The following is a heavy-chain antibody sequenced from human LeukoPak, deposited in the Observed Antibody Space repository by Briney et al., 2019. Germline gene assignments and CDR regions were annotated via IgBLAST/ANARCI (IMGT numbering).Heavy chain of an antibody. V-gene: IGHV1-2*02. CDR1: GGTFNDSA. CDR3: ASLEYGSGSYYRDDAFDI. CDR2: INPNSGGT. J-gene: IGHJ3*02. Sequence: ASVKVSCKTSGGTFNDSAISWVRQAPGQGLEWMGWINPNSGGTNYAQKFQGRVTMTRDTSISTAYMELSRLRSDDTAVYYCASLEYGSGSYYRDDAFDIWGQGTMVTVSS. D-gene: IGHD3-10*01.